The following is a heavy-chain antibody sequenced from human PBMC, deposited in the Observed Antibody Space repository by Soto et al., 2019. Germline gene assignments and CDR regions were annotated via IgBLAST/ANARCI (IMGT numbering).Heavy chain of an antibody. J-gene: IGHJ5*02. CDR3: ARDPGYGDISGWFDP. D-gene: IGHD3-10*01. CDR1: GFTFSSYG. CDR2: IWYDGSNK. V-gene: IGHV3-33*01. Sequence: QVQLVESGGGVVQPGRSLRLSCAASGFTFSSYGMHWVRQAPGKGLEWVAVIWYDGSNKYYADSVKGRFTISRDNSKNTLYLQMNSLRAEDTAVYYCARDPGYGDISGWFDPWGQGTLVTVSS.